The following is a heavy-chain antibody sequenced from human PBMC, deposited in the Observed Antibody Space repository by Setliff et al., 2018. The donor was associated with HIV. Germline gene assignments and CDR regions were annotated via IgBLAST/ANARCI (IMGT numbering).Heavy chain of an antibody. CDR1: GYTFTSYW. Sequence: PGESLKISCKVSGYTFTSYWIAWVRQMPGKGLEWMGIIYPGDSDTRYSPSFQGQVTISADKSISTAYLQWSSLKASDSAIYYCARGSSSVNYYHYGLDVWGQGTTVTVSS. J-gene: IGHJ6*02. D-gene: IGHD3-10*01. CDR3: ARGSSSVNYYHYGLDV. V-gene: IGHV5-51*01. CDR2: IYPGDSDT.